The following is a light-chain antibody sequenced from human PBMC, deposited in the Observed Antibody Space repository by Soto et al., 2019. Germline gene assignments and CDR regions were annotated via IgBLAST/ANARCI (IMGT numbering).Light chain of an antibody. CDR1: QAFDSW. J-gene: IGKJ1*01. CDR3: QQTLSFPPT. V-gene: IGKV1-12*01. CDR2: TGS. Sequence: DIQMTQSPSSVSASVGERVPITCRASQAFDSWLAWYQQKPGEAPKLLIFTGSLLHSGVPPRFSGSGSGTDFTLTISSLQPEDFATYYCQQTLSFPPTFGQGTKV.